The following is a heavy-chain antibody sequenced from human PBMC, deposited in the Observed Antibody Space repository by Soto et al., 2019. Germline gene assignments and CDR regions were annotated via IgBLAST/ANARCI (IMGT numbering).Heavy chain of an antibody. CDR2: ISTWNDGK. CDR3: ARLNSDYAVDY. V-gene: IGHV1-18*04. Sequence: GSVMVSCKPSGYTFTSYGFSWVRQAPGQGPEWMGWISTWNDGKTDAQKFRGRVTMTTDTSTSTAYMELRSLRSGDTAVYYCARLNSDYAVDYRGQGTLVTVSS. CDR1: GYTFTSYG. J-gene: IGHJ4*02. D-gene: IGHD5-12*01.